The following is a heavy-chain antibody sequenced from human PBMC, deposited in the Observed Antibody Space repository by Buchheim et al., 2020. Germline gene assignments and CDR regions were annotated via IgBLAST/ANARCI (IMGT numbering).Heavy chain of an antibody. V-gene: IGHV4-31*03. CDR2: IYSSGST. J-gene: IGHJ5*02. CDR1: GGSISSGGYY. Sequence: QVQLQESGPGLVKPSQTLSLTCTVSGGSISSGGYYWSWIRQHPGKGLEWIGYIYSSGSTYYNPSLKSRVTITVNTSKNQFSLKLSSVTAADTAVYYCARVPLGYCSGGSCSPGWFDPWGQGTL. D-gene: IGHD2-15*01. CDR3: ARVPLGYCSGGSCSPGWFDP.